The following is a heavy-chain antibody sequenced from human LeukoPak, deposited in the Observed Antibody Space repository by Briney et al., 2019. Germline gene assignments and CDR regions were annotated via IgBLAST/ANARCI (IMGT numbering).Heavy chain of an antibody. V-gene: IGHV3-7*01. J-gene: IGHJ4*02. CDR2: IKQDGSEK. CDR3: ARDKTYYDSSGYYSPRGSYFDY. D-gene: IGHD3-22*01. Sequence: GGSLRLSCAASGFTFSSYWMSWVRQAPGKGLEWVANIKQDGSEKYYVDSVKGRFTISRDNAKNSLYLQMNSLRAEDTAVYYCARDKTYYDSSGYYSPRGSYFDYWGQGTLVTVSS. CDR1: GFTFSSYW.